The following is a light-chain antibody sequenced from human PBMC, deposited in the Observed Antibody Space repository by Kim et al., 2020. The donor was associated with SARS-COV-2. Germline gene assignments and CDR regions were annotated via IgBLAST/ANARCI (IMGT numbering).Light chain of an antibody. CDR1: QSVSSN. Sequence: VSPGESAPLSCRASQSVSSNFAWYQQKPGQAPRLLIDGASTRATGIPARFSGSGSGTEFTLTISSLQSEDFAVYYCQQYNNWLWTFGQGTKVDIK. CDR3: QQYNNWLWT. J-gene: IGKJ1*01. CDR2: GAS. V-gene: IGKV3-15*01.